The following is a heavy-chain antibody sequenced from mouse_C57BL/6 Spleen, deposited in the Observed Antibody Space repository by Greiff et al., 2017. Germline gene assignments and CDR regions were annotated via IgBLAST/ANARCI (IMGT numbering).Heavy chain of an antibody. CDR1: GYAFSSSW. CDR3: ARSDYDKGFAY. CDR2: IYPGDGDT. Sequence: VKLMESGPELVQPGASVKISCKASGYAFSSSWMNWVKQRPGKGLEWIGRIYPGDGDTNYNGKFKGKATLTADKSSSTAYMQLSSLTSEDSAVYFCARSDYDKGFAYWGQGTLVTVSA. D-gene: IGHD2-4*01. J-gene: IGHJ3*01. V-gene: IGHV1-82*01.